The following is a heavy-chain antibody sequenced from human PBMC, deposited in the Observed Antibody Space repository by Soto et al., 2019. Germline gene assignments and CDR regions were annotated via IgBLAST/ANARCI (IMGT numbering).Heavy chain of an antibody. CDR2: IYYSGST. D-gene: IGHD6-25*01. CDR1: GGSISSYY. V-gene: IGHV4-59*01. J-gene: IGHJ6*02. CDR3: ARTPRVYPRLKVYYYGMDV. Sequence: PSETLSLTCTVSGGSISSYYWRCIRQPPGKGLEWIVYIYYSGSTNYNPSLKSRVTISVDTYKNQFSLKLSSVTAADTAVYYCARTPRVYPRLKVYYYGMDVWGQGTTVNVSS.